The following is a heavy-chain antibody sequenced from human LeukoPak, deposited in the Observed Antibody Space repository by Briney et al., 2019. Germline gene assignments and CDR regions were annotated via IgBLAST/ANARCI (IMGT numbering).Heavy chain of an antibody. CDR1: GFTFSSYS. J-gene: IGHJ3*02. Sequence: GGSLRLSCAASGFTFSSYSMNWVRQAPGKGLEWVSSISSSGSYIYYADSVKGQFTISRDNAKNPLYLQMNSLRAEDTAVYCCATKWIQLYDDALYIWGQGTMVTVSS. CDR3: ATKWIQLYDDALYI. D-gene: IGHD5-18*01. CDR2: ISSSGSYI. V-gene: IGHV3-21*01.